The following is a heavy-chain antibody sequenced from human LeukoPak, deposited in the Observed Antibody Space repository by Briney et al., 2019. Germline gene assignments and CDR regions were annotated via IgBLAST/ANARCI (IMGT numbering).Heavy chain of an antibody. CDR1: GFTFSNYG. CDR2: IRYEGSNK. Sequence: PGGSLRLSCAASGFTFSNYGMHWVRQAPGKGLEWVAFIRYEGSNKYYADSVKGRFTISRDNSKNTVYLQMKSLRAEDTAVYYCASDYCSSTSCYLHYWGQGTLVTVSS. D-gene: IGHD2-2*01. CDR3: ASDYCSSTSCYLHY. J-gene: IGHJ4*02. V-gene: IGHV3-30*02.